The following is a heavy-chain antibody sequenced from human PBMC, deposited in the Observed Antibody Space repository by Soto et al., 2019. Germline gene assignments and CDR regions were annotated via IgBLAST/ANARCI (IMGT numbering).Heavy chain of an antibody. D-gene: IGHD5-12*01. J-gene: IGHJ4*02. Sequence: ASVKVSCKASGYTFTNYAIHWVRQAPGQRLEWMGWINVGNGNTKYSQKFQGRVTIARDTSASTAYMELSSLRSEDTAVYYCARRDGYNSLDFDYWGQGTLVTVSS. CDR3: ARRDGYNSLDFDY. CDR1: GYTFTNYA. V-gene: IGHV1-3*01. CDR2: INVGNGNT.